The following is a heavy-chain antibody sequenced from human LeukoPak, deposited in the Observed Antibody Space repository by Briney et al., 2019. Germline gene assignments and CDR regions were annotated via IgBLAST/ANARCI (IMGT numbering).Heavy chain of an antibody. V-gene: IGHV3-11*01. CDR3: ARDPEHTAMINFDY. CDR1: GFTFSDYY. D-gene: IGHD5-18*01. CDR2: ISRSGTTI. Sequence: GGSLRLSCTASGFTFSDYYMSWIRQAPGKGLEWVTYISRSGTTIYYADSVKGRFTISRDNAKNSLYLQMNSLRADDTAVYYCARDPEHTAMINFDYWGQGTLVTVSS. J-gene: IGHJ4*02.